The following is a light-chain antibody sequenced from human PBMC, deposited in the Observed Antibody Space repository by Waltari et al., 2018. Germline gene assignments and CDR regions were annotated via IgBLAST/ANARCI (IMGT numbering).Light chain of an antibody. Sequence: IVLTQSPGTLSLSPGERATLPCRASQSVSSSYLAWYQQKPGQAPRRLIYGASSRATGIPDRFSGSGSGTDFTLTISRLEPEDFAVYYCQQYGSSPGTFGQGTKVEIK. CDR1: QSVSSSY. CDR2: GAS. J-gene: IGKJ1*01. V-gene: IGKV3-20*01. CDR3: QQYGSSPGT.